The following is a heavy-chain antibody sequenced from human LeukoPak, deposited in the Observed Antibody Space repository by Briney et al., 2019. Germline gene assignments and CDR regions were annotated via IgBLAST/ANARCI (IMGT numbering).Heavy chain of an antibody. CDR3: ARDGGYGSGSYNLHYWYFDL. D-gene: IGHD3-10*01. V-gene: IGHV3-20*01. J-gene: IGHJ2*01. CDR1: GFTFDVYG. Sequence: PGGSLRLSCAAPGFTFDVYGMSWVRQAPGKGLEWVSGINWNGGSTGYADSVKGRFTISRDNAKNSLYLQMNSLRAEDTALYHCARDGGYGSGSYNLHYWYFDLWGRGTLVTVSS. CDR2: INWNGGST.